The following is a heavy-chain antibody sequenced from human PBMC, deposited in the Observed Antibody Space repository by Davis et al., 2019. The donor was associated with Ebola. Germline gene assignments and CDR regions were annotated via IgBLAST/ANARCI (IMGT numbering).Heavy chain of an antibody. J-gene: IGHJ5*02. CDR1: GGSFSGYY. CDR2: INHSGST. D-gene: IGHD3-22*01. Sequence: SETLSLTCAVYGGSFSGYYWRWIRQPPGKGLEWIGEINHSGSTNYNPSLKSRVTISVDTSKNQFSLKLSSVTAADTAVYYCARAAMIVEWSWFDPWGQGTLVTVSS. CDR3: ARAAMIVEWSWFDP. V-gene: IGHV4-34*01.